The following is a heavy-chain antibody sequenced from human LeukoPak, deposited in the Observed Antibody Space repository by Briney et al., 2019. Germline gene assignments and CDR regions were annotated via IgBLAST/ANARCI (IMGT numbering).Heavy chain of an antibody. CDR2: IKQDGSEK. CDR1: GFTFSSYW. Sequence: GGSLRLSCAASGFTFSSYWMTWVRRAPGKGLEWVANIKQDGSEKYYVGSVKGRFTISRDNAKKSLYLQMNSLRAEDTAVYYCARSGDDEIVVVPAAMPGESDYYMDVWGKGTTVTVSS. J-gene: IGHJ6*03. CDR3: ARSGDDEIVVVPAAMPGESDYYMDV. V-gene: IGHV3-7*01. D-gene: IGHD2-2*01.